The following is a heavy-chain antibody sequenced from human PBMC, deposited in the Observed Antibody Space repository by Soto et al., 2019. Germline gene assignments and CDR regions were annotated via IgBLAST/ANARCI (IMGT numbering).Heavy chain of an antibody. V-gene: IGHV3-11*03. Sequence: GGSLRLSCAASGFTFSDYYMSWIRQAPGKGLEWVSYISSSSSYTNYADSVKGRFTISRDNAKNSLYLQMNSLRAEDTAVYYCARTPYYYGSGETLDYWGQGTLVTASS. D-gene: IGHD3-10*01. J-gene: IGHJ4*02. CDR3: ARTPYYYGSGETLDY. CDR1: GFTFSDYY. CDR2: ISSSSSYT.